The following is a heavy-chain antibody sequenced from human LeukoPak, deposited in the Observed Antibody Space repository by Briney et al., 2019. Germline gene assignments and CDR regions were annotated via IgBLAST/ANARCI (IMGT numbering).Heavy chain of an antibody. CDR1: GGSISSGDYY. CDR2: IYYSGST. Sequence: SQTLSLTCTVSGGSISSGDYYWSWIRQPPGKGLEWIGYIYYSGSTYYNPSLKSRATTSVDTSKNQFSLKLSSVTAADTAVYYCARTQLYCSSTSCYVNWFDPWGQGTLVTVSS. CDR3: ARTQLYCSSTSCYVNWFDP. V-gene: IGHV4-30-4*01. D-gene: IGHD2-2*01. J-gene: IGHJ5*02.